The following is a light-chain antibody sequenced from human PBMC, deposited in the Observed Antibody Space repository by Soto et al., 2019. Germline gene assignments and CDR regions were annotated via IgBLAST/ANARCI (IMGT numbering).Light chain of an antibody. J-gene: IGKJ4*01. CDR3: LQHNSYHLT. V-gene: IGKV1-17*03. CDR1: QDINNY. CDR2: AAS. Sequence: DIQMTHSPSAMSASVGDRVTITGRASQDINNYLVWFQQKPGTVPKRLIYAASSLQSGVPSRFSGSRYGTEFTLTISSLQPEEFATYYCLQHNSYHLTFGGGTKVEI.